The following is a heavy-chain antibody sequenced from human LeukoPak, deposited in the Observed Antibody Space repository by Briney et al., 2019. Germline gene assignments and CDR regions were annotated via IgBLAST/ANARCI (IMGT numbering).Heavy chain of an antibody. V-gene: IGHV4-59*01. D-gene: IGHD3-22*01. CDR1: GFTFSSYS. Sequence: GSLRLSCAASGFTFSSYSMNWVRQAPGKGLEWIGYIYYSGSTNYNPSLKSRVTISVDTSKNQFSLKLSSVTAADTAVYYCARGDLWDYYDSSGYVFDYWGQGTLVTVSS. CDR2: IYYSGST. J-gene: IGHJ4*02. CDR3: ARGDLWDYYDSSGYVFDY.